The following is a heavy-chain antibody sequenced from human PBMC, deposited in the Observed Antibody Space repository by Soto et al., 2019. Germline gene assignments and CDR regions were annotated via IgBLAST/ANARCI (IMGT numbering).Heavy chain of an antibody. J-gene: IGHJ4*02. D-gene: IGHD6-19*01. CDR1: GFTLSSYA. CDR2: ISYDGSNK. V-gene: IGHV3-30-3*01. Sequence: QVQLVESGGGVVQPGRSLRLSCATSGFTLSSYAMHWVHQAPGKGLEWVAVISYDGSNKYYADSVKGRFTISRDNSKNTLYLQMNSLRAEDTAVYYCARDRAKYSSGWYDSFDYWGQGTLVTVSS. CDR3: ARDRAKYSSGWYDSFDY.